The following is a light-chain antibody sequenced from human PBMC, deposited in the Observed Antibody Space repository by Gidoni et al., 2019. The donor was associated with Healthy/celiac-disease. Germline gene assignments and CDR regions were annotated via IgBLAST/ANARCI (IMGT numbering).Light chain of an antibody. Sequence: DILMTQSPATLPVSPGERATLSCRASQSVSSNLAWYQQKPGQAPRLLIYGASTRATGIPARFSGSGSGTEFTLTISSLQSEDFAVYYCQQYNNWPATFGGGTKVEIK. CDR1: QSVSSN. V-gene: IGKV3-15*01. CDR2: GAS. CDR3: QQYNNWPAT. J-gene: IGKJ4*01.